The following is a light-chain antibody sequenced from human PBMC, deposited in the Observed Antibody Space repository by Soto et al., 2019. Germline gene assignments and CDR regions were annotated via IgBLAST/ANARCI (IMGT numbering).Light chain of an antibody. CDR2: EVT. J-gene: IGLJ1*01. V-gene: IGLV2-8*01. CDR1: SSDVGGYNY. CDR3: SSYAGSDNYV. Sequence: QSALTQPPSASGSPGQSVTISCTGTSSDVGGYNYVSWYQQHPGKAPKLIIYEVTKRPSGVPDRFAGSKSDNTASLTVSGLQAEDEADYYCSSYAGSDNYVFGTGTKVT.